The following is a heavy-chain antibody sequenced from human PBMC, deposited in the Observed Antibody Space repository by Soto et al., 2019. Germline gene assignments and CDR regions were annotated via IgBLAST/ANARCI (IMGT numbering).Heavy chain of an antibody. Sequence: EVQLVESGGGLIQPGGSLRLSCAVSGFTVSNNYMSWVRQAPGKGLEGVSVIYSGGYTAYGDSVKGRFTISRDNSKNTHFLQMNSGAAEGTAGFYGAAQGGGGGYWGQGTLVTVSS. J-gene: IGHJ4*02. CDR2: IYSGGYT. CDR1: GFTVSNNY. V-gene: IGHV3-53*01. D-gene: IGHD3-16*01. CDR3: AAQGGGGGY.